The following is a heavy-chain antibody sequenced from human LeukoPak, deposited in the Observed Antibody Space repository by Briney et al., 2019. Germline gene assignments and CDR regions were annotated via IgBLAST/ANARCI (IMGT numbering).Heavy chain of an antibody. Sequence: GGSLRLSCAASGFTFSSYAMSWVRQAPGKGLEWVSATSGSGGSTYYADSVKGRFTISSDNSKNTLYLQLNSLRAEETAVYYCAKGGVYCSSTSCYPFDYWGQGALVTVSS. V-gene: IGHV3-23*01. J-gene: IGHJ4*02. CDR3: AKGGVYCSSTSCYPFDY. D-gene: IGHD2-2*01. CDR1: GFTFSSYA. CDR2: TSGSGGST.